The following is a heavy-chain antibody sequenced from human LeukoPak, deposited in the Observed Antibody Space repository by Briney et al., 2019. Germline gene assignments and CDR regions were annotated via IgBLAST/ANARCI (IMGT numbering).Heavy chain of an antibody. Sequence: GGSLRLSCAASGFTFSSYEMNWVRQAPGKGLEWVSYISSSGSTIYYADSVKGRLTISRDNAKNSLYLQMNSLRAEDTAVYYCARDGSSVAGSTLSFDYWGQGTLVTVSS. J-gene: IGHJ4*02. CDR1: GFTFSSYE. V-gene: IGHV3-48*03. CDR3: ARDGSSVAGSTLSFDY. D-gene: IGHD6-19*01. CDR2: ISSSGSTI.